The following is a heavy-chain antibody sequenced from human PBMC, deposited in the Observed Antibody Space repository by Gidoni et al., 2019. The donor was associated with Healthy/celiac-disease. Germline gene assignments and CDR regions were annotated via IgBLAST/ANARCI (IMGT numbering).Heavy chain of an antibody. Sequence: QVQPVQSGAEVKKPGASVKVSGKVSGYTFTNYDINWVRQATGQGLEWMGWMNPNSSNTGYAQKFQGRIPMTRNTSISTAYMELSSLGSEDTAVYYCASEVRYSRASGYWGQGTLVTVSS. CDR1: GYTFTNYD. V-gene: IGHV1-8*01. CDR3: ASEVRYSRASGY. J-gene: IGHJ4*02. CDR2: MNPNSSNT. D-gene: IGHD6-13*01.